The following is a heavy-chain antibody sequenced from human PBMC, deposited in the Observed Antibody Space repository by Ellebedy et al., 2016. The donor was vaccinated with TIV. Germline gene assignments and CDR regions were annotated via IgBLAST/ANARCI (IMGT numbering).Heavy chain of an antibody. CDR1: GFTFGTSA. J-gene: IGHJ4*02. V-gene: IGHV3-30*02. CDR3: VKEGFSTVRGVAYYFDS. D-gene: IGHD3-10*01. Sequence: PGGSLRLSCATSGFTFGTSAMHWVRQAPGKGLEWVAYVRFDGRTTYYADSVKGRFTISRDNSKNTIYLQMNSLRPEDTALYYCVKEGFSTVRGVAYYFDSWGQGTLVTVSS. CDR2: VRFDGRTT.